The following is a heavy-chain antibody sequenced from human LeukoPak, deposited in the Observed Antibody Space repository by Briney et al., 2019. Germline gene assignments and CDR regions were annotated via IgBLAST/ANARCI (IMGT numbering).Heavy chain of an antibody. CDR3: ASDPNFGYSFDY. CDR1: GSTFSSYA. CDR2: ISYDGSNK. Sequence: GGSLRLSCAASGSTFSSYAMHWVRQAPGKGLEWVAVISYDGSNKYYADSVKGRFTISRDNSKNTLYLQMNSLRAEDTAVYYCASDPNFGYSFDYWGQGTLVTVSS. V-gene: IGHV3-30*01. J-gene: IGHJ4*02. D-gene: IGHD5-18*01.